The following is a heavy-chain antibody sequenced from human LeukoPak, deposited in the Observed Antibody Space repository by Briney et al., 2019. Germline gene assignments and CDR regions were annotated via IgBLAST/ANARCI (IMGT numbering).Heavy chain of an antibody. CDR3: ARGYYDYVWGSYHNQYYFDY. CDR1: GGSISSYY. V-gene: IGHV4-34*01. Sequence: SETLSLTCTVSGGSISSYYWSWIRQPPGKGLEWIGEINHSGSTNYNPSLKSRVTISVDTSKNQFSLKLSSVTAADTAVYYCARGYYDYVWGSYHNQYYFDYWGQGTLVTVSS. D-gene: IGHD3-16*02. J-gene: IGHJ4*02. CDR2: INHSGST.